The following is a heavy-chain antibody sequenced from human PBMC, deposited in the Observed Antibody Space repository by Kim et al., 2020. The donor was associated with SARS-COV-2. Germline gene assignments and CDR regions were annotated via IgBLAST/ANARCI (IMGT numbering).Heavy chain of an antibody. D-gene: IGHD3-3*01. J-gene: IGHJ3*02. CDR3: ARDLIGAGAFDI. CDR2: ISHDGNNK. V-gene: IGHV3-30-3*01. Sequence: GGSLRLSCAASGFTFSGYVIHWVRQAPGRGLEWVAVISHDGNNKYYADSVKGRFTISRDNSKNTLYLQMNNLRAEDMAVYYCARDLIGAGAFDIWGQGTMVTVS. CDR1: GFTFSGYV.